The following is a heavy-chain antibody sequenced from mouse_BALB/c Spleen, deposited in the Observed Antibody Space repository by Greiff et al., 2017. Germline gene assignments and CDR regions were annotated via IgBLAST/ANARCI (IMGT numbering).Heavy chain of an antibody. Sequence: QVQLKESGAELAKPGASVKMSCKASGYTFTSYWMHWVKQRPGQGLEWIGYINPSTGYTEYNQKFKDKATLTADKSSSTAYMQLSSLTSEDSAVYYCARRGITTVVRRDYFDYWGQGTTLTVSS. D-gene: IGHD1-1*01. CDR1: GYTFTSYW. V-gene: IGHV1-7*01. J-gene: IGHJ2*01. CDR3: ARRGITTVVRRDYFDY. CDR2: INPSTGYT.